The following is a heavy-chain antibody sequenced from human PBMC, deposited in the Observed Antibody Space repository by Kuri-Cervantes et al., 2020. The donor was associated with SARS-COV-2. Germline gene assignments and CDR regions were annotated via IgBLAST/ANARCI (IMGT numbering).Heavy chain of an antibody. Sequence: ASVKVSCKASGYTFTSYGISWVRQAPEQGLEWMGWISAYNGNTNYAQKLQGRVTMTTDTSTSTAYMELRSLRSDDTAVYYCARRYSGSYGSYWFDPWGQGTLVTVSS. CDR1: GYTFTSYG. V-gene: IGHV1-18*04. D-gene: IGHD1-26*01. J-gene: IGHJ5*02. CDR3: ARRYSGSYGSYWFDP. CDR2: ISAYNGNT.